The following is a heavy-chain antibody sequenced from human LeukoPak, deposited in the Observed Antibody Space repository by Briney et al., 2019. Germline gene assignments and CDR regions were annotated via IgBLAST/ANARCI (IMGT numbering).Heavy chain of an antibody. CDR2: ISSSGSTI. CDR1: GFTFSSYE. J-gene: IGHJ4*02. V-gene: IGHV3-48*03. Sequence: LTGGSLRLSCAASGFTFSSYETNWVRQAPGKGLEWVSYISSSGSTIYYADSVKGRFTISRDNAKNSLYLQMNSLRAEDTAVYYCARDTPETIVGATYWGQGTLVTVSS. D-gene: IGHD1-26*01. CDR3: ARDTPETIVGATY.